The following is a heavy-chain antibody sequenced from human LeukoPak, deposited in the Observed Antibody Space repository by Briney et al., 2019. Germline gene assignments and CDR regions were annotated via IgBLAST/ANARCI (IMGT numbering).Heavy chain of an antibody. CDR1: GGSISSGSFS. CDR3: ARGFILTGKGWFDP. J-gene: IGHJ5*02. Sequence: SETLSLTCAVSGGSISSGSFSWTWIRQPPGKDPEWIGYISRSDSTYYNPSLKSRVTISLDRSENQFSLRLSSVTAADTAVYYCARGFILTGKGWFDPWGQGTLVTVSS. CDR2: ISRSDST. V-gene: IGHV4-30-2*01. D-gene: IGHD7-27*01.